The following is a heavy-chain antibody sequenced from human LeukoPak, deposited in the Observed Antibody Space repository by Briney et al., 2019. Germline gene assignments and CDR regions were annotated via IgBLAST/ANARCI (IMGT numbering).Heavy chain of an antibody. V-gene: IGHV3-43*01. Sequence: GGSLRLSCAASGFTFDDYTMHWVRQAPGKGLEWVSLISWDGGSTYYADSVKGRFTISRDNARNSLYLQMNNLKIEDTAMYYCARDYYGPAEYGGPGTLVTVSS. CDR1: GFTFDDYT. D-gene: IGHD3-10*01. J-gene: IGHJ4*02. CDR2: ISWDGGST. CDR3: ARDYYGPAEY.